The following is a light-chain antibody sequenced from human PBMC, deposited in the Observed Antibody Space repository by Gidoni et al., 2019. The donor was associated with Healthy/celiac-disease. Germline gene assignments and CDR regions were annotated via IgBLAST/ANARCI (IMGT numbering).Light chain of an antibody. CDR1: QSISSY. J-gene: IGKJ4*01. Sequence: SQMPQSPSSPSASVADRVTLTCRASQSISSYLNLYQQKPGKATKLLIYAASRLQSGVPSRFSGSGSGTDFTLTISRLQPEDFATYYCQQGYSTPNTFGGGTKVEIK. CDR2: AAS. V-gene: IGKV1-39*01. CDR3: QQGYSTPNT.